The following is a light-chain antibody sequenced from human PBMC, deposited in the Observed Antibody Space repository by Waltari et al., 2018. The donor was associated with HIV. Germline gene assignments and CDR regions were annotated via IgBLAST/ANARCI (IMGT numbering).Light chain of an antibody. V-gene: IGLV2-8*01. CDR1: SNDVGPYDY. CDR2: EVY. CDR3: TSYAGSDNLML. Sequence: QSALTQPPTASGSPGQSVTISCSGTSNDVGPYDYVSWYQQHPDKAPRLIIYEVYKRRSGVPDRFSGSKSGNTASLTVSGLQAEDEADYYCTSYAGSDNLMLFGGGTKVTVL. J-gene: IGLJ2*01.